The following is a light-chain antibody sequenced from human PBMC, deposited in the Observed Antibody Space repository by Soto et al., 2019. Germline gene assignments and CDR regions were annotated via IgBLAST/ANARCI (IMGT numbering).Light chain of an antibody. J-gene: IGLJ2*01. V-gene: IGLV3-27*01. Sequence: SYELTQPSSVSVSPGQTARITCSGDVLAKGYARWFQQKPGQAPVVVIYKDIERPSGIPERFSGSSSGTTVTLTISGAQVEDEADYYCYSAADNNLVFGGGTKVTVL. CDR1: VLAKGY. CDR2: KDI. CDR3: YSAADNNLV.